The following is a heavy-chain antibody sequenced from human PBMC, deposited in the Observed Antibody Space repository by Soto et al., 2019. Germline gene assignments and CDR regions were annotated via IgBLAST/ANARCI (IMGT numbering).Heavy chain of an antibody. V-gene: IGHV4-38-2*01. CDR3: ARVTIFEYWFDP. CDR2: IYHSGSA. CDR1: SYSISGGFY. D-gene: IGHD3-3*01. J-gene: IGHJ5*02. Sequence: SETLSPTCAVSSYSISGGFYWDWIRQPPGKGLEWIGNIYHSGSAHYNPSLKSRVTMSVDTSKNNFSLRLTSVTAADTAVYYCARVTIFEYWFDPWGQGILVTVSS.